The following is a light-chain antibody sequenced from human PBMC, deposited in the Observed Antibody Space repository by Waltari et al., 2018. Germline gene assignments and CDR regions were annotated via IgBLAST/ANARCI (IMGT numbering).Light chain of an antibody. J-gene: IGKJ1*01. CDR2: ESS. V-gene: IGKV3-20*01. CDR3: QNHERLPAT. CDR1: QNIGRY. Sequence: IMLTQPPGTLSLSPGERATPSCRASQNIGRYLVWYQQKPGQAPRLLIFESSRRATGIPDRFSGSGSGTDFSLTISRLEPEDFAVYYCQNHERLPATFGQGTKVEIK.